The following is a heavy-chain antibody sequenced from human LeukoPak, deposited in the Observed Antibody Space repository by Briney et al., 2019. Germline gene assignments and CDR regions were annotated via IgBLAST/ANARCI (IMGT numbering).Heavy chain of an antibody. V-gene: IGHV4-59*11. Sequence: SETLSLTCTVSGGSISSHYWSWIRQPPGKGLEWIGYIYYSGSTNYNPSLKSRVTISVDTSKNQFSLKLSSVTAVDTAVYYCARAGTGSFDYWGQGTLVTVSS. CDR1: GGSISSHY. D-gene: IGHD1-14*01. J-gene: IGHJ4*02. CDR2: IYYSGST. CDR3: ARAGTGSFDY.